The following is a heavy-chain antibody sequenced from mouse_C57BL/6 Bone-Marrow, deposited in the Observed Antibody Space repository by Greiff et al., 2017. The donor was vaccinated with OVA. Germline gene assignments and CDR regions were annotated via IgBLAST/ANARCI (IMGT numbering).Heavy chain of an antibody. Sequence: EVQVVESGGGLVQPGGSLSLSCAASGFTFTDYYMSWVRQPPGKALEWLGFIRNKANGYTTEYSASVKGRFTISRDNSQSILYLQMNALRAEDSATYYCASSLLWYPYYYAMDYWGQGTSVTVSS. CDR2: IRNKANGYTT. V-gene: IGHV7-3*01. CDR3: ASSLLWYPYYYAMDY. CDR1: GFTFTDYY. D-gene: IGHD2-1*01. J-gene: IGHJ4*01.